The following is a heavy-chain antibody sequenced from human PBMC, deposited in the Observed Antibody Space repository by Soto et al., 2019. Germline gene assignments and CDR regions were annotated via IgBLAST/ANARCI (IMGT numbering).Heavy chain of an antibody. J-gene: IGHJ4*02. CDR2: IWYDGSNK. CDR3: ARGWLLPRLKYSSGWSFDY. CDR1: GFPFSSYG. Sequence: GGSLRLSCAASGFPFSSYGMHWVRQAPGKGLEWVAVIWYDGSNKYYADSVKGRFTISRDNSKNTLYLQMNSLRAEDTAEYYCARGWLLPRLKYSSGWSFDYWGQGTLVTVSS. D-gene: IGHD6-19*01. V-gene: IGHV3-33*01.